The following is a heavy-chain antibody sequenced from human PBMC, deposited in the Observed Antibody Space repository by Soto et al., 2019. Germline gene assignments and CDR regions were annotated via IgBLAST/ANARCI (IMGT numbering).Heavy chain of an antibody. CDR1: GGSFSGYY. J-gene: IGHJ6*02. CDR2: INHSGST. Sequence: SETLSLTCAVYGGSFSGYYWSWIRQPPGKGLEWIGEINHSGSTNYNPPLKSRVTISVDTSKNQFSLKLSSVTAADTAVYYCARYRRNYDILTGYYKSYGMDVWGQGTTVTVSS. CDR3: ARYRRNYDILTGYYKSYGMDV. D-gene: IGHD3-9*01. V-gene: IGHV4-34*01.